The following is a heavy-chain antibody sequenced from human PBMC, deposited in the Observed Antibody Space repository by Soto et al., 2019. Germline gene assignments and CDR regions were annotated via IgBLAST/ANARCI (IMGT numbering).Heavy chain of an antibody. D-gene: IGHD2-2*01. CDR2: IYSNGKA. CDR1: VGSLIKYN. V-gene: IGHV4-4*07. CDR3: ARERTYQLSGDDTLDI. Sequence: ETLSLTCTVSVGSLIKYNWNWVRQSAGKGLEWIGRIYSNGKAYYNPSLKSRVTMSLDTLNNQVSLRLSSVTAADTAKYYCARERTYQLSGDDTLDIWGRGTMVTVSS. J-gene: IGHJ3*02.